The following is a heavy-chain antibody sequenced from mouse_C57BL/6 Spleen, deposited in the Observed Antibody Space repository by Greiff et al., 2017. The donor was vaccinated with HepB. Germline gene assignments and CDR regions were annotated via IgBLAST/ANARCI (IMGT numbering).Heavy chain of an antibody. Sequence: VKLVESGPGLVAPSQSLSITCTVSGFSLTSYAISWVRQPPGKGLEWLGVIWTGGGTNYNSALKSRLSISKDNSKSQVFLKMNSLQTDDTARYYCARFPYYYGSSYGYFDVWGTGTTVTVSS. CDR2: IWTGGGT. CDR1: GFSLTSYA. D-gene: IGHD1-1*01. V-gene: IGHV2-9-1*01. J-gene: IGHJ1*03. CDR3: ARFPYYYGSSYGYFDV.